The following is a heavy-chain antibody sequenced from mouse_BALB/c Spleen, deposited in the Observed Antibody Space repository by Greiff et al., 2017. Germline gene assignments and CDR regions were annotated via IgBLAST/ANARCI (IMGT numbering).Heavy chain of an antibody. V-gene: IGHV5-12-2*01. CDR1: GFTFSSYT. Sequence: EVMLVESGGGLVQPGGSLKLSCAASGFTFSSYTMSWVRQTPEKRLEWVAYISNGGGSTYYPDTVKGRFTISRDNAKNTLYLQMSSLKSEDTAMYYCARQGGDGAWFAYWGQGTLVTVSA. J-gene: IGHJ3*01. CDR3: ARQGGDGAWFAY. CDR2: ISNGGGST.